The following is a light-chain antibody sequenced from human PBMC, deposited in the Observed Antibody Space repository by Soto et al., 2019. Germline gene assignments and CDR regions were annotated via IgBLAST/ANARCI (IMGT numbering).Light chain of an antibody. CDR1: QSVSSNY. CDR3: QQYGSSPQT. Sequence: EIVLTQSPGTLSLSPGERATLSCRASQSVSSNYLAWYQQKAGQAPRLLIYGASSRATGIPDRFSGSGSGTDFTLTISRLEPEDCAVYYCQQYGSSPQTFGQGTKLEIK. CDR2: GAS. V-gene: IGKV3-20*01. J-gene: IGKJ2*01.